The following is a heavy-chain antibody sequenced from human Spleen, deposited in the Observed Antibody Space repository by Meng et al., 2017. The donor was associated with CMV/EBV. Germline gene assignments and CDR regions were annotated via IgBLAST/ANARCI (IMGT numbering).Heavy chain of an antibody. CDR3: TRGRWSTITYELFWHFDL. J-gene: IGHJ2*01. V-gene: IGHV4-31*02. D-gene: IGHD6-13*01. Sequence: IASRRYYWPWIRQLPGKRLEWIGYMYDNENSHCSPSLSGRVTISLVSTSKNQFSLKLTSVTAADTAVYYCTRGRWSTITYELFWHFDLWGRGALVTVSS. CDR2: MYDNENS. CDR1: IASRRYY.